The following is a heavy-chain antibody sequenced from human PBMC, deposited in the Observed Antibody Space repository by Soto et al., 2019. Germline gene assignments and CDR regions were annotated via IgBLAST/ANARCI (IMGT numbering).Heavy chain of an antibody. CDR3: ARDRAYFYDSSGNYYYHYGLDV. Sequence: QVQLVESGAEVKKPGASVKVSCKASGYTFTDYGISWVRQAPGQGLEWMGWISGYNGNTKYAQKFQGRVTMTTDTTSNTAYMELRSLRSDDTAVYYCARDRAYFYDSSGNYYYHYGLDVWGQGTTVTVS. CDR1: GYTFTDYG. J-gene: IGHJ6*02. V-gene: IGHV1-18*04. CDR2: ISGYNGNT. D-gene: IGHD3-22*01.